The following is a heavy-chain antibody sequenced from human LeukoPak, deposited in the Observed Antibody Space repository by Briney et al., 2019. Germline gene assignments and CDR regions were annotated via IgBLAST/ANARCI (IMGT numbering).Heavy chain of an antibody. J-gene: IGHJ4*02. CDR1: GLTFGSYA. CDR3: AKDCTSTNCHVDY. Sequence: PGGSLRLSCAASGLTFGSYAMSWVRQAPGKGLEWVSAISGSGGSTYYADSVKGRFTISRDNSKNTLYLQMNSLRAEDTALYYCAKDCTSTNCHVDYWGQGTLVTVSS. CDR2: ISGSGGST. D-gene: IGHD2-2*01. V-gene: IGHV3-23*01.